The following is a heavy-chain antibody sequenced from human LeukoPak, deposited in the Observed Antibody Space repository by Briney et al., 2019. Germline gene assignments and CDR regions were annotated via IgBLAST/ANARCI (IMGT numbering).Heavy chain of an antibody. CDR2: INHSGST. CDR3: ARGRKYCSSTSCRIYYYYYMDV. V-gene: IGHV4-34*01. CDR1: GGSFSGYY. D-gene: IGHD2-2*01. Sequence: PSETLSLTCAVYGGSFSGYYWSWIRQPPGKGLEWIGEINHSGSTNYNPSLKSRVTTSVDTSKNQFSLKLSSVTAADTAVYYCARGRKYCSSTSCRIYYYYYMDVWGRGTTVTVSS. J-gene: IGHJ6*03.